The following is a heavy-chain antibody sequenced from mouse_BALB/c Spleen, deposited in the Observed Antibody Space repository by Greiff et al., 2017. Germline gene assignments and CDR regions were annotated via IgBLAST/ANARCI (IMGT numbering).Heavy chain of an antibody. CDR2: ISDGGSYT. Sequence: EVKVEESGGGLVKPGGSLKLSCAASGFTFSDYYMYWVRQTPEKRLEWVATISDGGSYTYYPDSVKGRFTISRDNAKNNLYLQMSSLKSEDTAMYYCARGNYDGPMDYWGQGTSVTVSS. CDR1: GFTFSDYY. D-gene: IGHD1-2*01. J-gene: IGHJ4*01. CDR3: ARGNYDGPMDY. V-gene: IGHV5-4*02.